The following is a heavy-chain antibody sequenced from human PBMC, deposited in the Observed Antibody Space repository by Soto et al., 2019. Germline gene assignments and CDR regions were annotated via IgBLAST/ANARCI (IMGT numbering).Heavy chain of an antibody. CDR2: SSSDRTTK. CDR3: AKDDYIRDWYMDV. V-gene: IGHV3-23*01. Sequence: GGSRRLSCVASGFSFSRYCMNGVRQAPGKGLEWLSVSSSDRTTKYYADSVKGRFTISRDNSKNTLYLQMNSLRAEDTAVYYCAKDDYIRDWYMDVWGKGTTVTVSS. CDR1: GFSFSRYC. D-gene: IGHD3-16*01. J-gene: IGHJ6*03.